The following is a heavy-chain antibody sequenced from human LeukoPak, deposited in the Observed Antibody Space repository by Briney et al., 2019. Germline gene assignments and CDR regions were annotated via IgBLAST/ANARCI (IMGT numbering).Heavy chain of an antibody. V-gene: IGHV4-34*01. CDR1: GGSFSGYY. Sequence: PLETLSLTCAVYGGSFSGYYWSWIRQPPGKGLEWIGEINHSGSTNYNPSLKSRVTISVDTSKNQFSLKLSSVTAADTAVYYCARGRGYYYYYYMDVWGKGTTVTVSS. CDR2: INHSGST. J-gene: IGHJ6*03. CDR3: ARGRGYYYYYYMDV. D-gene: IGHD3-10*01.